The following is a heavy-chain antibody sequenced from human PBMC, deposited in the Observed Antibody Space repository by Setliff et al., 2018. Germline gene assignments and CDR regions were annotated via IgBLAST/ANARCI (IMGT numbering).Heavy chain of an antibody. J-gene: IGHJ6*03. CDR1: GGSISSSSYY. CDR3: AREVYRGPDYYYYMDV. D-gene: IGHD5-12*01. V-gene: IGHV4-39*02. Sequence: SETLSLTCTVSGGSISSSSYYWGWIRQPPGKGLEYIGSIYYSGSTYYNASLKSRVTISVDTSKNQFSLKLTSVTAADTAVYYCAREVYRGPDYYYYMDVWGKGTTVTVSS. CDR2: IYYSGST.